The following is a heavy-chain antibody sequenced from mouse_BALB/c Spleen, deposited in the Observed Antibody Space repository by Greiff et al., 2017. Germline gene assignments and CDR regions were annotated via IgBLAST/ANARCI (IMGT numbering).Heavy chain of an antibody. D-gene: IGHD1-1*01. Sequence: EVQGVESGGGLVQPGGSLKLSCAASGFDFSRYWMSWVRQAPGKGLEWIGEINPDSSTINYTPSLKDKFIISRDNAKNTLYLQMSKVRSEDTALYYCARPNYYGSREFAYWGQGTLVTVSA. J-gene: IGHJ3*01. CDR1: GFDFSRYW. CDR2: INPDSSTI. CDR3: ARPNYYGSREFAY. V-gene: IGHV4-1*02.